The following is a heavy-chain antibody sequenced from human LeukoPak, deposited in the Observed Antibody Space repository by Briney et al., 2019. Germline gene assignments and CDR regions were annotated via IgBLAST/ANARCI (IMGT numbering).Heavy chain of an antibody. CDR3: ASRYEGASYYYHGMDV. V-gene: IGHV3-66*01. CDR2: IYGGTST. Sequence: GGSLRLSCAGSGLTVSSTYMSWVRQAPGKGLEWVSVIYGGTSTYYADSVKGRFTISRDDSRNTLYPQMSSLRAEDTAVYYCASRYEGASYYYHGMDVWGQGTTVTVSS. CDR1: GLTVSSTY. D-gene: IGHD1-14*01. J-gene: IGHJ6*02.